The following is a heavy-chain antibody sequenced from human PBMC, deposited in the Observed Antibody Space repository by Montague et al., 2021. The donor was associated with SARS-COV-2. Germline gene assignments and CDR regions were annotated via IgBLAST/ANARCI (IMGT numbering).Heavy chain of an antibody. J-gene: IGHJ4*02. Sequence: SETLSLTCTVSGGSISSYYWSWIRQPPGKGLEWIGKIDFSGTTNYNPSLKSRVTISVDTSKNQFSLQLSSVTAADAAVYYCARDARGGDFGGYWGQGILVTVSS. D-gene: IGHD2-21*02. CDR3: ARDARGGDFGGY. CDR1: GGSISSYY. CDR2: IDFSGTT. V-gene: IGHV4-59*01.